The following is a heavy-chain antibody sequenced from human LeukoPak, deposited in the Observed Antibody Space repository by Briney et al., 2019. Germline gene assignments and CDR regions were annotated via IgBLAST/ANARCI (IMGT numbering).Heavy chain of an antibody. J-gene: IGHJ4*02. Sequence: ASVKVSCKASGYTFTSYYMHWVRQAPAQGLEWMGIINHSGGSTSYAQKFQGRVTMTRDTSTSTVYMELSSLRSEDTAVYYCARTDHYGGNLQLFDYWGQGTLVTVSS. V-gene: IGHV1-46*01. CDR3: ARTDHYGGNLQLFDY. D-gene: IGHD4-23*01. CDR2: INHSGGST. CDR1: GYTFTSYY.